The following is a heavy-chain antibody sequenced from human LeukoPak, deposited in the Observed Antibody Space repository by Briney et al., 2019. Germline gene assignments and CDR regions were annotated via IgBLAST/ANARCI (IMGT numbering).Heavy chain of an antibody. D-gene: IGHD1-26*01. V-gene: IGHV3-30*02. CDR2: IRYDENDK. Sequence: PGGSLRLSCAASGFTFSNYDMHWVRQAPGKGLEWVAFIRYDENDKYYADAVEGQFTISRDNSKNTLFLQMNSLTTDDTAVYYCAEGSYYAYWGQGTLVTVSS. J-gene: IGHJ4*02. CDR1: GFTFSNYD. CDR3: AEGSYYAY.